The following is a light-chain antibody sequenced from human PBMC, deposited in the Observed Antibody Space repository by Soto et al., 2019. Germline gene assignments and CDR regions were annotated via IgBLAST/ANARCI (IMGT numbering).Light chain of an antibody. CDR3: QQYGSAPLT. CDR1: QSVTSY. Sequence: EIVLTQSPGTLSLSPGEKATLSCRASQSVTSYLAWYQQKPGQAPRLLIFGASGRATGIPARFSGSGSGTDFTLPIGRLEPEDFAVYYCQQYGSAPLTFGGGTKVEIK. CDR2: GAS. J-gene: IGKJ4*01. V-gene: IGKV3-20*01.